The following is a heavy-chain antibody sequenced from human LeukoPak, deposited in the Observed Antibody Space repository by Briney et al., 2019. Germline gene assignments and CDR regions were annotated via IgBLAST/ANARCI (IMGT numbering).Heavy chain of an antibody. CDR3: ATRSGSTWRGYYYYYMDV. J-gene: IGHJ6*03. V-gene: IGHV4-59*01. Sequence: KPSETLSLTCTVSGGSISSYYWSWIRQPPGKGLEWIGYIYYRGSTNYNPSLKSRVTISVGTSKNQFSLKLSSVTAADTAVYYCATRSGSTWRGYYYYYMDVWGKGTTVTVSS. CDR1: GGSISSYY. CDR2: IYYRGST. D-gene: IGHD3-10*01.